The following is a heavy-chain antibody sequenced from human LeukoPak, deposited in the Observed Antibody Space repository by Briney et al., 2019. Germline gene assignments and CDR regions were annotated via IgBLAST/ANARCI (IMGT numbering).Heavy chain of an antibody. V-gene: IGHV3-21*01. J-gene: IGHJ6*04. CDR2: ISSSSSYI. D-gene: IGHD2-15*01. CDR3: AREGILFGPMDV. Sequence: GGSLRLSCAASGFTFSSYSMNWVRQAPGKGLEWVSSISSSSSYIYYADSVKGRFTISRDNAKNSLYLQMNSLRAEDTAVYYCAREGILFGPMDVWGKGTTVTVSS. CDR1: GFTFSSYS.